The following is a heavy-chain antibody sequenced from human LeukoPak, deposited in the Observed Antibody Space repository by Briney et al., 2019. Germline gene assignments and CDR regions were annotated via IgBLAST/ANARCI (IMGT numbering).Heavy chain of an antibody. D-gene: IGHD1-26*01. V-gene: IGHV1-18*01. J-gene: IGHJ4*02. CDR2: ISAYNGNT. CDR3: ARDRVGAGRNSFDY. CDR1: GYSFTSYG. Sequence: ASVQVSCKASGYSFTSYGISWVRQAPGQGLEWMGWISAYNGNTNYAQKLQGRVTMTTDTSTSTAYMELSRLRSDDTAVFYCARDRVGAGRNSFDYWGQGTLVTVSS.